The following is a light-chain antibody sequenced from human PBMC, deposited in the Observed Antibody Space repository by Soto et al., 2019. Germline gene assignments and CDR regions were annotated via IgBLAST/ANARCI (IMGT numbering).Light chain of an antibody. CDR2: ATS. V-gene: IGKV3-20*01. CDR3: QQYATAPYT. CDR1: QSVDSRY. Sequence: ETVLTQSPGTLSLSPGEGATLSCWASQSVDSRYLAWYQQKPGQAPRLLISATSTRASGIPDRFSGSGSGTDFTLTIIRVEPDDFAVYYCQQYATAPYTFGQGTTLEFK. J-gene: IGKJ2*01.